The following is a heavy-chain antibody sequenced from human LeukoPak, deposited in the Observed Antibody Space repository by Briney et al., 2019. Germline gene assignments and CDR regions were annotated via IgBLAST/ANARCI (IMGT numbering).Heavy chain of an antibody. Sequence: SETLSLTCTVSGGSISSYYWSWIRQPPGKGLEWIGYIYYSGSTNYNPSLKSRVTISVDTSKNQFSLKLSSVTAADTAVYYCALEGYSSSLDYWGQGTLVTVSS. CDR2: IYYSGST. D-gene: IGHD6-13*01. CDR1: GGSISSYY. V-gene: IGHV4-59*01. CDR3: ALEGYSSSLDY. J-gene: IGHJ4*02.